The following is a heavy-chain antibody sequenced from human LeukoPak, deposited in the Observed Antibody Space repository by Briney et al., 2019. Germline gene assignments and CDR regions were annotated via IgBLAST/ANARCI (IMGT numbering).Heavy chain of an antibody. Sequence: ASVTVSCKASGYTFTSYGITWVRQAPGQGLEWMGWISAYNGNTNYAQKLQGRVTMTTDTSTSTAYMELRSLRSDDTAVYYCARDLVGYSSSTSCYMAPDPPSDCFDYWGQGTLVTVSS. V-gene: IGHV1-18*01. D-gene: IGHD2-2*02. CDR1: GYTFTSYG. CDR2: ISAYNGNT. CDR3: ARDLVGYSSSTSCYMAPDPPSDCFDY. J-gene: IGHJ4*02.